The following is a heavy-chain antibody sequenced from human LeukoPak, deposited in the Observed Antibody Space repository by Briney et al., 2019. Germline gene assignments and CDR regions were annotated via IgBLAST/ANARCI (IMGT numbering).Heavy chain of an antibody. CDR2: ISGSDGST. CDR3: AKVGYCSGGSCYSALI. CDR1: GFTFSSYA. V-gene: IGHV3-23*01. J-gene: IGHJ4*02. Sequence: GGSLRLSCAASGFTFSSYAMSWVRQAPGKGLEWVSGISGSDGSTNYADSVKGRFTISRENSKNTLYLQMNSLRAEDTAVYYCAKVGYCSGGSCYSALIWGQGTLVTVSS. D-gene: IGHD2-15*01.